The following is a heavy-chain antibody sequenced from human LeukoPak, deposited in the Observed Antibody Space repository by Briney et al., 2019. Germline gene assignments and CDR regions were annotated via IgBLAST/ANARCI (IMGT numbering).Heavy chain of an antibody. J-gene: IGHJ5*02. CDR1: GYTFTSYG. D-gene: IGHD2-2*02. V-gene: IGHV1-18*01. CDR2: ISTYNGNT. CDR3: ARETPYCSSTSRYNRGSDNWFDP. Sequence: GASVKVSCKASGYTFTSYGISWVRQAPGQGLEWIGWISTYNGNTNYAQKLQGRVTMTTDTSTSTAYMELRSLRSDDTAVCYCARETPYCSSTSRYNRGSDNWFDPWGQGTLVTVSS.